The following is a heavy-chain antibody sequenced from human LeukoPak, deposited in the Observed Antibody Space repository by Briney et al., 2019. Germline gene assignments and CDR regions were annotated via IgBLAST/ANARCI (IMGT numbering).Heavy chain of an antibody. CDR3: ARAFYSNGWQPYDY. D-gene: IGHD6-19*01. Sequence: SQTLSLTCAISGDSVSSNSAAWNWIRQSPSRGLEWLGRTYYRSKWYNDYAVSVKSRITINPDTSKNQFSLQLNSVAPEDTAVYYCARAFYSNGWQPYDYWGQGTLVTVSS. CDR2: TYYRSKWYN. CDR1: GDSVSSNSAA. V-gene: IGHV6-1*01. J-gene: IGHJ4*02.